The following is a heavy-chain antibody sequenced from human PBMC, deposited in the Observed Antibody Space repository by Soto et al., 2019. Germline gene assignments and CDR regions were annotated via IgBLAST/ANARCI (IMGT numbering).Heavy chain of an antibody. J-gene: IGHJ5*02. V-gene: IGHV3-23*01. CDR2: ISGSGGTT. D-gene: IGHD6-13*01. Sequence: EVQLLDSGGGLVQPGGSLRLSCTGSGFTFSSYAMNWVRQAPGKGLECVLTISGSGGTTYYADSVKGRFTISRDNSKNTLYLQMSSLRAEDTAVYYCAKNGRAAAMYNWFDPWGQGTLVTVSS. CDR1: GFTFSSYA. CDR3: AKNGRAAAMYNWFDP.